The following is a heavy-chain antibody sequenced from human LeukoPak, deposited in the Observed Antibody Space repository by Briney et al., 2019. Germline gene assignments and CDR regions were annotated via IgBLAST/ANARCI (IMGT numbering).Heavy chain of an antibody. V-gene: IGHV4-4*07. CDR1: GGSVSRYY. CDR3: ARDPAGSCSSTSCFSYYFDH. Sequence: PSETLSLTXRVSGGSVSRYYWSWIRQPAGKGLEWIGRIYTSGSTNYNPSLKSRVTISVDTSKNQFSLILSSVTAADTAVYYCARDPAGSCSSTSCFSYYFDHWGQGTLVTVSS. D-gene: IGHD2-2*01. CDR2: IYTSGST. J-gene: IGHJ4*02.